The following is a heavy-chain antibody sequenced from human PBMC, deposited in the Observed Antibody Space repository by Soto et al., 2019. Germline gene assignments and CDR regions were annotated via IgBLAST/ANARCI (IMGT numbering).Heavy chain of an antibody. CDR1: GGSFSGYY. CDR3: ASKKVVVVGSQHYFDY. V-gene: IGHV4-34*01. CDR2: INHSGST. Sequence: SETLSLTCAVYGGSFSGYYWSWIRQPPGKGLEWIGEINHSGSTNYNPSLKSRVTISVDTSKNQFSLKLSSVTAADTAVYYCASKKVVVVGSQHYFDYWGQGTLVTVSS. D-gene: IGHD2-15*01. J-gene: IGHJ4*02.